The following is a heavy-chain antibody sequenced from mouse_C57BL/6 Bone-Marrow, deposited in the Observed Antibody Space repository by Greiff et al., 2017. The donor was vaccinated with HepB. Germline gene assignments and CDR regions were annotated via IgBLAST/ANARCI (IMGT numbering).Heavy chain of an antibody. Sequence: QVQLQQSGAELVKPGASVKMSCKASGYTFTSYWITWVKQRPGQGLEWIGDIYPGSGSTNYNEKFKSKATLTVDTSSSTAYMQLSSLTSEDSAVYYCATPPTAQASYFDYWGQGTTLTVSS. D-gene: IGHD3-2*02. CDR1: GYTFTSYW. V-gene: IGHV1-55*01. CDR3: ATPPTAQASYFDY. CDR2: IYPGSGST. J-gene: IGHJ2*01.